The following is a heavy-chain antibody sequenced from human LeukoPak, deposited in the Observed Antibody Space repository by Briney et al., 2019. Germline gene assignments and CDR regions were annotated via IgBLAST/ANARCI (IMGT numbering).Heavy chain of an antibody. CDR2: ISAYNGNT. Sequence: ASVKVSCKASGYTFTSYGISWVRQAPGQGLEWTGWISAYNGNTNYAQKLQGRVTMTTDTSTSTAYMELRSLRSDDTAVYYCARESDPYYYDSSGHFDYWGQGTLVTVSS. J-gene: IGHJ4*02. CDR1: GYTFTSYG. CDR3: ARESDPYYYDSSGHFDY. V-gene: IGHV1-18*01. D-gene: IGHD3-22*01.